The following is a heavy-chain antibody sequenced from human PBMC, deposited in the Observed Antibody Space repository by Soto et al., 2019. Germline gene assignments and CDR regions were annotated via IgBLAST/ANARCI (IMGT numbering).Heavy chain of an antibody. J-gene: IGHJ6*02. V-gene: IGHV2-5*02. D-gene: IGHD2-21*02. Sequence: SGPTLVNPTQTLTLTCTFSGFSLSTSGVGVGWIRQPPGKALEWLALIYWDDDKRYSPSLRSRLTINKDTSKNQVVLTMTNMDPVDTATYYCIQSRCGGDCLQSYASHYYYVMDVWGQGTTVPVSS. CDR3: IQSRCGGDCLQSYASHYYYVMDV. CDR2: IYWDDDK. CDR1: GFSLSTSGVG.